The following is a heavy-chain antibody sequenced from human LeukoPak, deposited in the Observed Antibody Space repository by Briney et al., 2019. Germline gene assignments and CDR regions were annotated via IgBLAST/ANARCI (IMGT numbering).Heavy chain of an antibody. Sequence: ASVKVSCKASGYTFTGYYMHWVRQAPGQGLEWMGWINPNSGGTNYAQKLQGRVTMTTDTSTSTAYMELRSLRSDDTAVYYCARVSDFWSGYPPLLLYYYYMDVWGKGTTVTVSS. CDR3: ARVSDFWSGYPPLLLYYYYMDV. CDR2: INPNSGGT. D-gene: IGHD3-3*01. J-gene: IGHJ6*03. CDR1: GYTFTGYY. V-gene: IGHV1-2*02.